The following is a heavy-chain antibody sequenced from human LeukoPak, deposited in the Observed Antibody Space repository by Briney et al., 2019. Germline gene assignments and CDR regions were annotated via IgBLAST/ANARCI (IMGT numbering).Heavy chain of an antibody. CDR1: VFTFRDSA. J-gene: IGHJ3*01. Sequence: PGGSLSLSCAASVFTFRDSAMTWVRQAPGKGLEWVSLISFSGDNTYYRDSVTGRFTDSRDKSKDTLYLQMNSLRAEDTTIYHCARDVEISTWGLGTMVTVSS. CDR2: ISFSGDNT. D-gene: IGHD2-15*01. V-gene: IGHV3-23*01. CDR3: ARDVEIST.